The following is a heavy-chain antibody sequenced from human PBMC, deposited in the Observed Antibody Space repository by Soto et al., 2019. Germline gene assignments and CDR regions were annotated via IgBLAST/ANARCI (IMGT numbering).Heavy chain of an antibody. J-gene: IGHJ4*02. CDR3: AREYTSASWDY. V-gene: IGHV1-18*01. D-gene: IGHD6-6*01. CDR2: ISTYNGST. Sequence: ASVKVSCKASGYTFTSYGISWVRQAPGQGLEWMGWISTYNGSTNYAQKLQGRVTMTTDTSTSTVYMELRSLRSDDTAVYYCAREYTSASWDYWGQGTLVTVSS. CDR1: GYTFTSYG.